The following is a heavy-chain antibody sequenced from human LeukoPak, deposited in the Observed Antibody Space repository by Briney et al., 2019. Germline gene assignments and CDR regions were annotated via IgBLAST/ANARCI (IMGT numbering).Heavy chain of an antibody. CDR1: GFTFSSYG. J-gene: IGHJ4*02. V-gene: IGHV3-30*18. D-gene: IGHD6-13*01. CDR2: MSNDGSNK. Sequence: PGGSLRLSCAASGFTFSSYGMHWVRQAPGKGLEWVAVMSNDGSNKYYADSVKGRFTVSRGNSKNTLYLQMNSLRAEDTATYYCVKSGIAAAGQRGYFDYWGQGTLVTVSS. CDR3: VKSGIAAAGQRGYFDY.